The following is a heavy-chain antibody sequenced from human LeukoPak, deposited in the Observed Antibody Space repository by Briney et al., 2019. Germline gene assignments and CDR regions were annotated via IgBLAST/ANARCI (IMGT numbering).Heavy chain of an antibody. CDR1: GGSISSSSYY. J-gene: IGHJ4*02. Sequence: PSETLSLTCTVSGGSISSSSYYWGWIRQPPGKGLEWIGSIYYSGSTYYNPSLKNRVTISVDTSKNQFSLKLSSVTAADTAVYYCANWHLSFDYWGQGTLVTVSS. V-gene: IGHV4-39*01. CDR3: ANWHLSFDY. CDR2: IYYSGST. D-gene: IGHD1-20*01.